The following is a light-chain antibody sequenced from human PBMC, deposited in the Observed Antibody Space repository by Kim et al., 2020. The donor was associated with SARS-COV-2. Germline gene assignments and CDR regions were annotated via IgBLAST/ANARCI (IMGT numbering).Light chain of an antibody. CDR2: QDS. Sequence: VSPGQTASITCYGDKLGDKYACWYQQKPGQSPVLVIYQDSKRPSGIPERFSGSNSGNTATLTISGTQAMDEADYYCQAWDSSTEVVFGGGTQLTVL. J-gene: IGLJ2*01. CDR1: KLGDKY. CDR3: QAWDSSTEVV. V-gene: IGLV3-1*01.